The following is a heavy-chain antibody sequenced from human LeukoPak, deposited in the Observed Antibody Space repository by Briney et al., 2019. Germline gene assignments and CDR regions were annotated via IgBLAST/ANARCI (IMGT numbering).Heavy chain of an antibody. CDR3: ARRSFPYYDFWSGWYNWFDP. D-gene: IGHD3-3*01. CDR1: GGSISSYY. CDR2: INHSGST. Sequence: PSETLSLTCTVSGGSISSYYWSWIRQPPGKGLEWIGEINHSGSTNYNPSLKSRVTISVDTSKNQFSLKLSSVTAADTAVYYCARRSFPYYDFWSGWYNWFDPWGQGTLVTVSS. V-gene: IGHV4-34*01. J-gene: IGHJ5*02.